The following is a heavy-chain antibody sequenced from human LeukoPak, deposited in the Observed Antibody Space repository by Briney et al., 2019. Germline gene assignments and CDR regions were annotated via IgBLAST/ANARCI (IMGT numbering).Heavy chain of an antibody. D-gene: IGHD2-15*01. J-gene: IGHJ4*02. CDR1: GFTFSSYS. CDR2: ISSSSSTI. CDR3: ARDLYCSGGSCYSLDS. Sequence: GGSLRLSCAASGFTFSSYSMNWVRQAPGKGLEWVSYISSSSSTIYYADSVKGRFTISRDNAKNSLFLQMNSLRAEDTAVYYCARDLYCSGGSCYSLDSWGQGTLVTVSS. V-gene: IGHV3-48*04.